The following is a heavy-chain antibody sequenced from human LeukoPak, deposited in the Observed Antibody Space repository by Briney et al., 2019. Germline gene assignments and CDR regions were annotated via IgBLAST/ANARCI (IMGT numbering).Heavy chain of an antibody. CDR2: TKSNYDGGST. CDR1: GFSFNNAG. V-gene: IGHV3-15*01. J-gene: IGHJ4*02. Sequence: GGSLRLSCLASGFSFNNAGMGWVRQAPGKGLEWVGLTKSNYDGGSTHYAAPVQGRFTISRDGSMNTLYLQMNSLKTEDTGVYYCTTAGSGNGVRWGQGTLVTVSS. D-gene: IGHD3-10*01. CDR3: TTAGSGNGVR.